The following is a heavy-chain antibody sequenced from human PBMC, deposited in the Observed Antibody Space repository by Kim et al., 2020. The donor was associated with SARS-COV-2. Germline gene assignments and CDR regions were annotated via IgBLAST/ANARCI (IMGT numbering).Heavy chain of an antibody. CDR3: ARVSLRYLDY. Sequence: STIYYPDPVKGRFPISRDNAKNSLYLQMNSLGDEDTAVYYCARVSLRYLDYWGQGTLVTVSS. CDR2: STI. D-gene: IGHD5-12*01. V-gene: IGHV3-48*02. J-gene: IGHJ4*02.